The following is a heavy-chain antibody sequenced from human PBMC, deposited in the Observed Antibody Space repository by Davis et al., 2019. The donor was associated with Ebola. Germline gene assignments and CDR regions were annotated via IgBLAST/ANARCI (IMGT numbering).Heavy chain of an antibody. V-gene: IGHV3-23*01. D-gene: IGHD3-9*01. Sequence: GESLKISCAASGFSFSRYAMSWVRQAPGKGLEWVSGISIIGGSTEYADSVKGRFTISRDNSKNTLYLQMNSLRVEDTAVYYCTRGGRGDILTGYSWGQGTLVTVSS. J-gene: IGHJ4*02. CDR1: GFSFSRYA. CDR2: ISIIGGST. CDR3: TRGGRGDILTGYS.